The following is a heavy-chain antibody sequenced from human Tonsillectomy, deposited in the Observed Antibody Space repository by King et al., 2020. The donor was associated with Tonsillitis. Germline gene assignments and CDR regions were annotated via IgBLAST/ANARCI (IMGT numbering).Heavy chain of an antibody. CDR2: IYPGDSDT. D-gene: IGHD1-1*01. J-gene: IGHJ2*01. V-gene: IGHV5-51*01. CDR1: GYSFTNYW. CDR3: ARRSQEFQFTRYYIDF. Sequence: VQLVESGVEVKKPGESLRISCKGSGYSFTNYWIGWVRQMPGKGLEWMGIIYPGDSDTRYSPSFQGQVTISADKSITTAYLQWRSLKASDTAMYYCARRSQEFQFTRYYIDFWGRGTLVTVSS.